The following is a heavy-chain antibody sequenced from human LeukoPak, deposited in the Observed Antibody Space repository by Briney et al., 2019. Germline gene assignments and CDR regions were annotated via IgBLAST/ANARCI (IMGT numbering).Heavy chain of an antibody. Sequence: ASVTVSFKASGYTFTSYAMHWVRQAPGQRREGMGWINAGNGNTKYSQKFQGRVTITRDTSASTAYMELSSLRSEDPAVYYCATLSSSSWPLFAYWGQGTLVPVS. J-gene: IGHJ4*02. V-gene: IGHV1-3*01. D-gene: IGHD6-13*01. CDR1: GYTFTSYA. CDR3: ATLSSSSWPLFAY. CDR2: INAGNGNT.